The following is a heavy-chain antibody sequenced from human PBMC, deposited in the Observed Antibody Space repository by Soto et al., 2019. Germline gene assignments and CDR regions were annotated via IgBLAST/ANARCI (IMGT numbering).Heavy chain of an antibody. V-gene: IGHV3-23*01. J-gene: IGHJ4*02. Sequence: EVQLLESGGGLVQPGGSLRLSCAASGFTFSSYAMSWVRQAPGKGLEWVSAISGSGGSTYYAGSVKGRFTISRDNSKNTLYLQLNSLRAEDTAVYYCAKDACSGGSCYYDYWGQGTLVTVCS. CDR2: ISGSGGST. CDR1: GFTFSSYA. CDR3: AKDACSGGSCYYDY. D-gene: IGHD2-15*01.